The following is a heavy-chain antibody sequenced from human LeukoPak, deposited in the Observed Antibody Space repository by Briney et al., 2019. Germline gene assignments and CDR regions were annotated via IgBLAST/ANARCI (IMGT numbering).Heavy chain of an antibody. CDR3: AFPMTIVTPGSFDI. Sequence: PGGPLRLSCAVSGFTVSSKYMSWVRQAPGKGLEWVSVVYSGGDTYYADSVKGRFTISRDNAKNTLYLQMNSLRADDTAVYFCAFPMTIVTPGSFDIWGQGTMVTVST. CDR2: VYSGGDT. D-gene: IGHD4-17*01. CDR1: GFTVSSKY. V-gene: IGHV3-53*01. J-gene: IGHJ3*02.